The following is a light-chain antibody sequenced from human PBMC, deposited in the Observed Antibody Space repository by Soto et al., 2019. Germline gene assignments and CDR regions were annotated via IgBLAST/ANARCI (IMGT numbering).Light chain of an antibody. CDR1: QGISTY. J-gene: IGKJ5*01. CDR2: AAS. CDR3: QQSYSTPPIN. V-gene: IGKV1-39*01. Sequence: DIQMAQSPSSLSASVGDRVTITCRASQGISTYLNWYLQKPGKAPKLLIYAASSLQSGVPSRFSGSGSETDFTLTISSLQPEDFATYYCQQSYSTPPINFGQGKRLEIK.